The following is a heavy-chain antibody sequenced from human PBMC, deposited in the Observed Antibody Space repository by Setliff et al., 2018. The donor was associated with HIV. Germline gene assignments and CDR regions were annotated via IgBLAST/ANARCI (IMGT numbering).Heavy chain of an antibody. CDR3: ARQFGSGFYFDY. CDR2: IHSSGTT. Sequence: SETLSLTCTVSGGSFSSSTYSWGWIRQPPGMGLEWIGSIHSSGTTYYNPSLKSRVAISVDTSRSQFSLKLRSVTAADTAVYYCARQFGSGFYFDYWGRGTLVTVSS. CDR1: GGSFSSSTYS. D-gene: IGHD3-22*01. V-gene: IGHV4-39*01. J-gene: IGHJ4*02.